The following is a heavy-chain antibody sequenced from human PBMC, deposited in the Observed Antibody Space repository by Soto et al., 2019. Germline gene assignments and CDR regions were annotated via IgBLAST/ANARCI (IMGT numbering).Heavy chain of an antibody. CDR3: ARDLPSYYDSSGYYPSHFDY. CDR2: INSDGSST. J-gene: IGHJ4*02. Sequence: GGSLRLSCAASGFTFSSHWMHWVRQAPGKGLVWVSRINSDGSSTSYADSVKGRFTISRDNAKNTLYLQMNSLRAEDTAVYYCARDLPSYYDSSGYYPSHFDYWGQGTLVTVSS. CDR1: GFTFSSHW. D-gene: IGHD3-22*01. V-gene: IGHV3-74*01.